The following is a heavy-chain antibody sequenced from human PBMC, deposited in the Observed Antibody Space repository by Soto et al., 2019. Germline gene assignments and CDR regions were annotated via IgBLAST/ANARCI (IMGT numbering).Heavy chain of an antibody. CDR3: ARIPRGYSYGYLDY. J-gene: IGHJ4*02. D-gene: IGHD5-18*01. Sequence: PSETLSLTCAVSGGTISSSNWWCWGRQPPGKRLEWFGVIYHSGSTNYNPSLKSRVTISVDNSKNKLSLQLSSVTATDTAEYYWARIPRGYSYGYLDYWGQGTLVTVSS. V-gene: IGHV4-4*02. CDR2: IYHSGST. CDR1: GGTISSSNW.